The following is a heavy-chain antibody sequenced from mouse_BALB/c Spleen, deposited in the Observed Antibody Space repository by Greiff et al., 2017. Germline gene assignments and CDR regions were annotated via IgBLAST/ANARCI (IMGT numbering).Heavy chain of an antibody. CDR3: ARSTMITTAWFAY. CDR2: IWSGGST. Sequence: QVQLKQSGPGLVQPSQSLSITCTVSGFSLTSYGVHWVRQSPGKGLEWLGVIWSGGSTDYNAAFISRLSISKDNSKSQVFFKMNSLQANDTAIYYCARSTMITTAWFAYWGQGTLVTVSA. J-gene: IGHJ3*01. CDR1: GFSLTSYG. D-gene: IGHD2-4*01. V-gene: IGHV2-2*02.